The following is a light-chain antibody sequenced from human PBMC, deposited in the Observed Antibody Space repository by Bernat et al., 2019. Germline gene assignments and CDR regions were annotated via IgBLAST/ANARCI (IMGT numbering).Light chain of an antibody. CDR3: SEYEGSNNLV. J-gene: IGLJ2*01. Sequence: QSALTQPPSASGSPGQSVTISCTGTSSDVGGYNYVSWYQQHPGKAPKLMIFEVSKRPSGVPDRFSGSKSGNTASLTVSGLQAEDEADYFCSEYEGSNNLVFGGGTKLTVL. CDR1: SSDVGGYNY. CDR2: EVS. V-gene: IGLV2-8*01.